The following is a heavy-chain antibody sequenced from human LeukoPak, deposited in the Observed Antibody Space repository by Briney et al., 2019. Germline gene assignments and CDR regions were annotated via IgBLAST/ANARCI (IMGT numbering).Heavy chain of an antibody. D-gene: IGHD1-14*01. CDR2: IKQDGSEE. CDR3: ARNVYRTFDS. CDR1: GFTFTTYG. J-gene: IGHJ4*02. V-gene: IGHV3-7*01. Sequence: GGSLRLSCAASGFTFTTYGMHWVRQAPGKGLEWVANIKQDGSEEYYVDSVKDRFTISRDNAKNSLYLQMNSLRVEDTAVYYCARNVYRTFDSWDQGTLVTVSS.